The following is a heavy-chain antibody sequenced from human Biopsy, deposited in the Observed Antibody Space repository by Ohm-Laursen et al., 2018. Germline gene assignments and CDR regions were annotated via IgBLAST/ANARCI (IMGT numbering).Heavy chain of an antibody. D-gene: IGHD3-22*01. J-gene: IGHJ2*01. V-gene: IGHV4-59*01. Sequence: TLSLTCTVSGDSISSYYWSWIRQPPGKGLQWIGYVYYTGSTDYNPSPQSRVTIPVDTSKNHFSLRLRSVTPADTAIYYCARDRGYYSDRTVPGYFDLWDRGTLVTVSS. CDR2: VYYTGST. CDR1: GDSISSYY. CDR3: ARDRGYYSDRTVPGYFDL.